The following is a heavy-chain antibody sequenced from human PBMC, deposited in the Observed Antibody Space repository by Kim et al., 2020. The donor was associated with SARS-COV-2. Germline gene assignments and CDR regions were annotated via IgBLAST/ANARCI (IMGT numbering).Heavy chain of an antibody. CDR1: GGSFSGYY. CDR2: INHSGST. CDR3: ARGRKWLRFGGIYFDY. J-gene: IGHJ4*02. V-gene: IGHV4-34*01. Sequence: SETLSLTCAVYGGSFSGYYWSWIRQPPGKGLEWIGEINHSGSTNYNPSLKSRVTISVDTSKNQFSLKLSSVTAADTAVYYCARGRKWLRFGGIYFDYWGQGTLVTVSS. D-gene: IGHD5-12*01.